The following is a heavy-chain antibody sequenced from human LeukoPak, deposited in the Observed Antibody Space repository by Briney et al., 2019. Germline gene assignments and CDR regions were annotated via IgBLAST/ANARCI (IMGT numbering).Heavy chain of an antibody. J-gene: IGHJ5*02. V-gene: IGHV1-69*13. Sequence: SVKVSCKASGYTFTGYYMHWVRQAPGQGLEWMGGIIPIFGTANYAQKFQGRVTITADESTSAAYMELSSLRSEDTAVYYCAQDYGGTNWFDPWGQGTLVTVSS. D-gene: IGHD4-23*01. CDR1: GYTFTGYY. CDR3: AQDYGGTNWFDP. CDR2: IIPIFGTA.